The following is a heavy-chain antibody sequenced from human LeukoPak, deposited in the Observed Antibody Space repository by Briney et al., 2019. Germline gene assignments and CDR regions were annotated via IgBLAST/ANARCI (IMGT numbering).Heavy chain of an antibody. Sequence: GGSLRLSCAASGFTFSSYDIYWVRQAPGKGLEWVAVISYDGSKKYYADSVKGRFTISRDNSKNTLYLQMNSLGAEDTAVYYCAKEGSGPFCSSTSCYVDQWGQGTLVTVSS. CDR2: ISYDGSKK. J-gene: IGHJ4*02. D-gene: IGHD2-2*01. CDR1: GFTFSSYD. CDR3: AKEGSGPFCSSTSCYVDQ. V-gene: IGHV3-30*18.